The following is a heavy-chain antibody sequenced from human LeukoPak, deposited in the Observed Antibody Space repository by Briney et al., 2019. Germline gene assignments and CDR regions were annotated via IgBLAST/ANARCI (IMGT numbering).Heavy chain of an antibody. V-gene: IGHV3-23*01. J-gene: IGHJ4*02. Sequence: PGGSLRLSCAASGFTFSSYAMSWVRQAPGKGLEWVSAISGSGGSTYYADSGKGRFTISRDNSKNTLYLQMNSLRAEDTAVYYCASQPLDWLSPPDDYWGQGTLVTVSS. D-gene: IGHD3-9*01. CDR1: GFTFSSYA. CDR3: ASQPLDWLSPPDDY. CDR2: ISGSGGST.